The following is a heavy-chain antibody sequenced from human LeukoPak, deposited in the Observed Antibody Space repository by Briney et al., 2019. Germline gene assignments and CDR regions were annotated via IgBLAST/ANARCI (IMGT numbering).Heavy chain of an antibody. CDR2: IYYSGST. V-gene: IGHV4-61*05. J-gene: IGHJ4*02. CDR1: GGSISSSSYY. D-gene: IGHD3-16*01. CDR3: ARDRWGTRTLEPPDSEPQSKPRDLIYFDY. Sequence: SETLSLTCTVSGGSISSSSYYWGWIRQPPGKGLEWIGYIYYSGSTNYNPSLKSRVTMSVDTSKNQFSLKLSSVTAADTAVYYCARDRWGTRTLEPPDSEPQSKPRDLIYFDYWGQGTLVTVSS.